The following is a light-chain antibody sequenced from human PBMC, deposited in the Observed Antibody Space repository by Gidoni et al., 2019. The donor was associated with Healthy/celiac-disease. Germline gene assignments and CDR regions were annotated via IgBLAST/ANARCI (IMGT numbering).Light chain of an antibody. CDR2: DAS. J-gene: IGKJ4*02. CDR3: QQRSNWPRIT. CDR1: QSVSSY. Sequence: EIVLTQSPATLSFSPGERATLSCRASQSVSSYLAWYQQKPGQAPRLLIYDASNRATGIPARFSGSGSGTDFTLTISSPEPEDFAVYYCQQRSNWPRITFGGGTKVEIK. V-gene: IGKV3-11*01.